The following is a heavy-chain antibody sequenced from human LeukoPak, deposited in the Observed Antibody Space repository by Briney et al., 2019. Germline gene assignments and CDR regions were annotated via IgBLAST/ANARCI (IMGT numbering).Heavy chain of an antibody. J-gene: IGHJ6*03. CDR1: GGLFSGYF. D-gene: IGHD6-13*01. CDR3: ARGQQQLAAYYYYYMDV. CDR2: MNHGVGT. V-gene: IGHV4-34*01. Sequence: PSETLSLTCAVYGGLFSGYFWSWIRQPPGKGLEWIGEMNHGVGTNYNPSLKNRVPISVDTSKNQFYLRLSSVTAADTAVYYCARGQQQLAAYYYYYMDVWGKGTTVTVSS.